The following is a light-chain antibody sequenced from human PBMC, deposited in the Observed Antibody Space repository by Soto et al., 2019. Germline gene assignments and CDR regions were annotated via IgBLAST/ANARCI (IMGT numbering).Light chain of an antibody. CDR1: QTINNY. CDR2: KAS. CDR3: QHYNSYSEA. J-gene: IGKJ1*01. V-gene: IGKV1-5*03. Sequence: DIQMTQSPSSLSASVGDRVTTTCRASQTINNYVNWYQHKPGKAPKLLIYKASTLKSGVPSRFSGSGSGTEFTLTISSLQPDDFATYYCQHYNSYSEAFGQGTKVDIK.